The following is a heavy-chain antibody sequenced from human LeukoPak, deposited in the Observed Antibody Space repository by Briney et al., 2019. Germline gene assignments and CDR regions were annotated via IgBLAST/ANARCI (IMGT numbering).Heavy chain of an antibody. CDR2: IYYSGST. CDR3: AREAMYSYGNNFDY. D-gene: IGHD5-18*01. V-gene: IGHV4-61*01. J-gene: IGHJ4*02. Sequence: PSETLSLTCTVSGGSVSSGSYYWSWIRQPPGTGLEWIGYIYYSGSTNYNPSLKSRVTISVDTSKNQFSLKLSSVTAAGTAVYHCAREAMYSYGNNFDYWGQGTLVTVSS. CDR1: GGSVSSGSYY.